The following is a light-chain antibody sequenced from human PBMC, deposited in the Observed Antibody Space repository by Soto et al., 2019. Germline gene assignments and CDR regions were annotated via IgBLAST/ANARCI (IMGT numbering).Light chain of an antibody. CDR3: QVWDIMTDNYV. CDR1: NIGNKR. J-gene: IGLJ1*01. Sequence: SYELTQPPSASVAPEKTATITCGGNNIGNKRVHWYRQKPGQAPVLVISYDSDRPSGIPERFSGSNSGNTATLTISRVEDGDEADYYCQVWDIMTDNYVFGPGTKLTVL. V-gene: IGLV3-21*04. CDR2: YDS.